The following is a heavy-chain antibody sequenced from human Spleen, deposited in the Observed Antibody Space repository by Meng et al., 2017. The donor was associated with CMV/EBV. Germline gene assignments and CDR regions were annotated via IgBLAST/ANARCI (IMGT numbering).Heavy chain of an antibody. CDR3: ARGYYDSSGYGYWYLDL. CDR1: GGSISSGDYY. J-gene: IGHJ2*01. CDR2: IYYSGST. D-gene: IGHD3-22*01. V-gene: IGHV4-30-4*01. Sequence: QLQLEESGPGLVKPSQTLSLTCTVSGGSISSGDYYWSWIRQPPGKGLEWIGYIYYSGSTYYNPSLKSRVTISVDTSKNQFSLKLSSVTAADTAVYYCARGYYDSSGYGYWYLDLWGRGTLVTVSS.